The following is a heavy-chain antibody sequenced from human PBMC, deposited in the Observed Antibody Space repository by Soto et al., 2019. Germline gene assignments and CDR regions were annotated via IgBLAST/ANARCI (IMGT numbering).Heavy chain of an antibody. CDR3: ARVTAGSGSYQIDL. J-gene: IGHJ4*02. Sequence: EVQLVESGGGLVQPGGSLRLSCAASGFTFSMYWMHWVRQAPGKGLLWVSRINGDGTDTTYADSVKGRFTISRDNAKNSVYLQMNGLTAEDSGIYYCARVTAGSGSYQIDLWGQGTLVTVSS. V-gene: IGHV3-74*03. D-gene: IGHD3-10*01. CDR2: INGDGTDT. CDR1: GFTFSMYW.